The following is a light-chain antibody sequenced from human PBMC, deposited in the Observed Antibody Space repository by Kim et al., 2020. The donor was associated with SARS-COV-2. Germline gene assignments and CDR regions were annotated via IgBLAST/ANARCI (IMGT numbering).Light chain of an antibody. Sequence: GKTVTISCTRSSGSIASNYVQWYQQRPGSAPPTLISEDYQRPSGVPDRFSGSIDSSSNSASLTISGLTTEDEADYYCQSYANYNLVFGGGTQLTVL. J-gene: IGLJ3*02. CDR3: QSYANYNLV. V-gene: IGLV6-57*03. CDR2: EDY. CDR1: SGSIASNY.